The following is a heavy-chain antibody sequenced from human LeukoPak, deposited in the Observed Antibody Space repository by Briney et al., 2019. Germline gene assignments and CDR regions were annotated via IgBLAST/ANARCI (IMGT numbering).Heavy chain of an antibody. CDR2: INHSGST. Sequence: SETLSLTCAVYGGSFSGYYWSWIRQPPGKGLEWIGEINHSGSTNYNPSLKSRVTISVDTCKNQFSLKLSSVTAADTAVYYCARVGGFQSIAAAVLDPWGQGTLVTVSS. CDR1: GGSFSGYY. D-gene: IGHD6-13*01. V-gene: IGHV4-34*01. J-gene: IGHJ5*02. CDR3: ARVGGFQSIAAAVLDP.